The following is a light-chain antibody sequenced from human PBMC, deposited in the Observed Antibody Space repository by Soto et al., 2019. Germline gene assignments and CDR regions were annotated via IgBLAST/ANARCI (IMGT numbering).Light chain of an antibody. J-gene: IGLJ2*01. CDR1: SSDVGGYNY. V-gene: IGLV2-14*01. CDR3: SRYNSSSTLEV. CDR2: DVS. Sequence: QSALTQPASVSGSPGQSITISCTGTSSDVGGYNYVSWYQQHPGKAPKLMIYDVSNRPSGVSNRFSGSKSGNTASLTISGRQADDEADDYCSRYNSSSTLEVFGRGTKLTVL.